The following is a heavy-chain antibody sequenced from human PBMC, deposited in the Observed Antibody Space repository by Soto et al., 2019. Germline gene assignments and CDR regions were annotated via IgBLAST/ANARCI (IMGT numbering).Heavy chain of an antibody. Sequence: ETLSLTCTVSGGSISTYYWSWIRQPPGKGLEWFGYFYYNGRTNYNPSLGSRVTISLDTSKSQFSLKLSSVSAADTAVYYCARDGSGYDFWSGPYFFDYWGPGTLVTVSS. D-gene: IGHD3-3*01. V-gene: IGHV4-59*01. CDR1: GGSISTYY. CDR2: FYYNGRT. J-gene: IGHJ4*02. CDR3: ARDGSGYDFWSGPYFFDY.